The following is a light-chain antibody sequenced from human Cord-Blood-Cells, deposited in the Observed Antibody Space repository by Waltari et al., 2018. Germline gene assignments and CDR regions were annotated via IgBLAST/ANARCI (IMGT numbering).Light chain of an antibody. J-gene: IGKJ2*01. CDR1: QSVLYSSNNKNY. V-gene: IGKV4-1*01. CDR3: QQYYSTPYT. Sequence: DIVMTQSPDSLAVSLGERATINCKSSQSVLYSSNNKNYLAWYQQKTGQPPKLLIYWASTRESGVPDRFSGSGSGTDFTLTNSSLQATDVAVYYCQQYYSTPYTFGQGTKLEIK. CDR2: WAS.